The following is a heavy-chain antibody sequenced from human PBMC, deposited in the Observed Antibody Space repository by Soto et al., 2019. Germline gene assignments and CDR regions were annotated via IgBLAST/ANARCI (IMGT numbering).Heavy chain of an antibody. V-gene: IGHV4-4*02. CDR1: GGSLSSSNW. CDR3: ATYRKFFQI. Sequence: SETLSLTCAVSGGSLSSSNWWSWVRQPPGKGLEWIGVIFYSGSTNYNSSLNSRVTISVDRSKNHFFLNLTSVTAADTAVYYCATYRKFFQIWGQGTKVTVSS. J-gene: IGHJ3*02. CDR2: IFYSGST.